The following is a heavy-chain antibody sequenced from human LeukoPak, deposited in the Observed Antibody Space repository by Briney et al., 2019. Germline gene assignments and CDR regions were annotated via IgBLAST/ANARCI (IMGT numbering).Heavy chain of an antibody. CDR1: GFTFSSYW. J-gene: IGHJ6*03. V-gene: IGHV3-7*01. CDR2: IKQDGSEK. Sequence: PGGSLRLSCAASGFTFSSYWMSWVRQAPGKGLEWVANIKQDGSEKYYVDSVKGRFTISRDNAKNSLYLQMNSLRAEDTAVYYCARGTVTGGRYYYYYYYMDVWGKGTTVTVSS. D-gene: IGHD4-17*01. CDR3: ARGTVTGGRYYYYYYYMDV.